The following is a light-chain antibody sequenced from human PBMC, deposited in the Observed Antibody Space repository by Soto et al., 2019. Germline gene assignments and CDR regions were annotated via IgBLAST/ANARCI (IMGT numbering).Light chain of an antibody. CDR2: KAS. CDR3: QQYNSIRKT. V-gene: IGKV1-5*03. CDR1: QSISSW. Sequence: DIQMTQSPSALSASVGDRVTITCRASQSISSWLAWYQQKPGKAPKLLIYKASSLESGVPSRFSGSGSGTEFTLTISSLQPDDFATYYCQQYNSIRKTFGQGTK. J-gene: IGKJ1*01.